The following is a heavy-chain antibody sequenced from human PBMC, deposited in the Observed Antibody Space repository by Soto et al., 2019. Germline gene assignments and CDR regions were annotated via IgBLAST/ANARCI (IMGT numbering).Heavy chain of an antibody. V-gene: IGHV4-30-2*01. CDR3: ARGSGYYVY. J-gene: IGHJ4*02. CDR2: IYHSGST. CDR1: GCSISSGGYS. D-gene: IGHD3-3*01. Sequence: SETLSLTCAVSGCSISSGGYSWSWIRQPPGKGLEWIGYIYHSGSTYYNPSLKSRVTISVDRSKNQFSLKLSSVTAADTAVYYCARGSGYYVYWGQGTLVTVSS.